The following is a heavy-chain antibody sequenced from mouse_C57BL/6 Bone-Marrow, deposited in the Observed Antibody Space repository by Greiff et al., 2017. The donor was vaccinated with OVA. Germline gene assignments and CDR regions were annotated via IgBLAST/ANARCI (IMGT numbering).Heavy chain of an antibody. CDR3: ARSYGNYFHY. CDR1: GYTFTSYW. V-gene: IGHV1-61*01. J-gene: IGHJ2*01. Sequence: VQLQQPGAELVRPGSSVKLSCKASGYTFTSYWMDWVKQRPGQGLEWIGNIYPSDSETHYNQKFKDKATLTVDKSSSTAYMQLSSLTSEDSAVYYCARSYGNYFHYWGQGTTLTVSS. D-gene: IGHD2-10*02. CDR2: IYPSDSET.